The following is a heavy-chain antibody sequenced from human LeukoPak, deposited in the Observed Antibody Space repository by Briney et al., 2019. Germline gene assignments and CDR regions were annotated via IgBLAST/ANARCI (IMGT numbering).Heavy chain of an antibody. CDR3: ARKAQTGSHSGPFDI. V-gene: IGHV3-48*04. CDR2: ISTDSLTI. J-gene: IGHJ3*02. Sequence: GGSLRLSCAASGFTFSSHALNWVRQAPGRGLEWISSISTDSLTIKYADFVSGQFTISRDNAEHLLFLQMNSLRAEDTAVYYCARKAQTGSHSGPFDIWGQGTLVTVSS. CDR1: GFTFSSHA. D-gene: IGHD1-26*01.